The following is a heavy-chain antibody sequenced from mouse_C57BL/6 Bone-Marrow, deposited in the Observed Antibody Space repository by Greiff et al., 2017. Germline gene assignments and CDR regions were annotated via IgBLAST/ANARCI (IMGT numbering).Heavy chain of an antibody. D-gene: IGHD2-12*01. CDR2: INPNNGGT. Sequence: VQLQQSGPELVKPGASVKISCTASGYTFTDYYMNWVKQSHGKSLEWIGDINPNNGGTSYNQKFKGKATLTVDKSSSTAYMQLRSLTSEDSAVYYCAKSYDVNYYAMDYGGQGTSVTVSS. CDR3: AKSYDVNYYAMDY. J-gene: IGHJ4*01. CDR1: GYTFTDYY. V-gene: IGHV1-26*01.